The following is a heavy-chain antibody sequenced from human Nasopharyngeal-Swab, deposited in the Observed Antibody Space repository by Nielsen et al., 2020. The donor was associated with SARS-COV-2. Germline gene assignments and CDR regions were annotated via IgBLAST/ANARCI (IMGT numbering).Heavy chain of an antibody. D-gene: IGHD4-17*01. J-gene: IGHJ6*02. CDR1: GGSISSSSYY. CDR2: IYYSGST. V-gene: IGHV4-39*01. Sequence: SETLSLTCTVSGGSISSSSYYWGWIRQPPGKGLEWIGSIYYSGSTYYNPSLKSRVTISVDTSKNQFSLKLSSVTAADTVVYYCARHKDDYGDSYYYYGMDVWGQGTTVTVSS. CDR3: ARHKDDYGDSYYYYGMDV.